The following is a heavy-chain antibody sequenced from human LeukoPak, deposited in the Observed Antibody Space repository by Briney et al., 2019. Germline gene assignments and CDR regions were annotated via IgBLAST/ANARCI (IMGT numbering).Heavy chain of an antibody. CDR2: IIPIFGTA. Sequence: SVKVSCKASGGTFSSYAISRVRQAPGQGLEWMGGIIPIFGTANYAQKFQGRVTITADESTSTAYMELSSLRSEDTAVYYCARTPKVDGYNYSPYYYYYGMDVWGQGTTVTVSS. J-gene: IGHJ6*02. CDR1: GGTFSSYA. V-gene: IGHV1-69*01. D-gene: IGHD5-24*01. CDR3: ARTPKVDGYNYSPYYYYYGMDV.